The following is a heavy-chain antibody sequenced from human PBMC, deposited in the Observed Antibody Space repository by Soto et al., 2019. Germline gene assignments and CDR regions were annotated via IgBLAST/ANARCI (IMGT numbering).Heavy chain of an antibody. CDR3: ARMGYYDILTGLPSYYYYYGIDV. CDR2: INHSGST. J-gene: IGHJ6*02. D-gene: IGHD3-9*01. Sequence: SETLSLTCAVYGGSFSGYYWSWIRQPPGKGLEWIGEINHSGSTNYNPSLKSRVTISVDTSKNQFSLKLSSVTAADTAVYYCARMGYYDILTGLPSYYYYYGIDVWGQGTTVTVSS. V-gene: IGHV4-34*01. CDR1: GGSFSGYY.